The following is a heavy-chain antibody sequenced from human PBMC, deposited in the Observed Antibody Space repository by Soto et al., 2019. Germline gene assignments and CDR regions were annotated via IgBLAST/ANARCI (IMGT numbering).Heavy chain of an antibody. CDR2: MNPNSGNT. D-gene: IGHD2-15*01. CDR1: GYTFTSYD. CDR3: ARGYCSGGSCPYYYYGMDV. V-gene: IGHV1-8*01. Sequence: VASVKVSCKASGYTFTSYDINWVRQATGQGLEWMGWMNPNSGNTGYAQKFQGRVTMTRNTSISTAYMELSSLRSEDTAVYYCARGYCSGGSCPYYYYGMDVWGQGTTVTVSS. J-gene: IGHJ6*02.